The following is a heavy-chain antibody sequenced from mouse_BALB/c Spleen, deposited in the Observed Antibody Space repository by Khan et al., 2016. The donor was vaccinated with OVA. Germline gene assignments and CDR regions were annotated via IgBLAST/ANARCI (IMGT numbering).Heavy chain of an antibody. J-gene: IGHJ1*01. CDR3: ARKTLYPWNFSV. V-gene: IGHV14-3*02. D-gene: IGHD2-1*01. Sequence: EVQLQQSGAELVKPGASVKLSCSASGFNIKNTYIHWVKQRPEQGLEWIGRIDPADGYTEYDPKFQGKATITADTSSNTAYLQLSSLTSEDSGVYYCARKTLYPWNFSVWGAGTTVTVSS. CDR1: GFNIKNTY. CDR2: IDPADGYT.